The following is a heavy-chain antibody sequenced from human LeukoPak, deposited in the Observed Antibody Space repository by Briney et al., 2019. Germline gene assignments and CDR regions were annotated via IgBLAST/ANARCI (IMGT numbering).Heavy chain of an antibody. D-gene: IGHD1-26*01. CDR1: GGSISSYY. CDR3: ARGGGPIVGATIQH. V-gene: IGHV4-59*01. Sequence: PSETLSLTCTVSGGSISSYYWSWIRQPPGKGLEWIGYIYYSGSTNYNPSLKSRVTISVDTSKNQFSLKLSSVTAADTAVYYCARGGGPIVGATIQHWGQGTLVTVSS. CDR2: IYYSGST. J-gene: IGHJ1*01.